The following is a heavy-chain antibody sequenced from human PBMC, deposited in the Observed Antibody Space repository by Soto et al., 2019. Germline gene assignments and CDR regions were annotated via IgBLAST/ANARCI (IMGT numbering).Heavy chain of an antibody. J-gene: IGHJ6*02. CDR1: GYALTELS. Sequence: ASVKVSCKVSGYALTELSMHWVRQAPGKGLEWMGGFDPEDGETIYAQKFQGRVTMTEDTSTDTAYMELSSLRSEDTAVYYCATSSGGSCYLCMDVWGQGTTVTVSS. V-gene: IGHV1-24*01. D-gene: IGHD2-15*01. CDR2: FDPEDGET. CDR3: ATSSGGSCYLCMDV.